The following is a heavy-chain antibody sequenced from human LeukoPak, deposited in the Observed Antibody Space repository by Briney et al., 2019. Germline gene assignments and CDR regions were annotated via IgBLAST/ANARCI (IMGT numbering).Heavy chain of an antibody. Sequence: ASVKVSCKASGYTFTGYYMHWVRQAPGQGLEWMGWINPNSGGTNYAQRFQGRVTMTRDTSISTAYMELSRLRSDDTAVYYCARTYCSGGSCYPNWFDPWGQGTLVTVSS. J-gene: IGHJ5*02. CDR3: ARTYCSGGSCYPNWFDP. D-gene: IGHD2-15*01. CDR2: INPNSGGT. V-gene: IGHV1-2*02. CDR1: GYTFTGYY.